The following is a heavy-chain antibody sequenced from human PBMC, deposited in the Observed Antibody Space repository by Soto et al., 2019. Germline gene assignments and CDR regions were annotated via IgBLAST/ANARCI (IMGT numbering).Heavy chain of an antibody. J-gene: IGHJ3*02. D-gene: IGHD3-16*01. V-gene: IGHV3-48*02. Sequence: EGQLVESGGGLVQPGGSLRLSCAASGFTFSYYGTNWVRQAPGKVLEWVSYIFSSTTTIYYADSVKGRFTISRDNAKNSLYLEMNSLGDEDTAVYYCARGWGDVAHDAFDIWGRGTRVTVSS. CDR3: ARGWGDVAHDAFDI. CDR2: IFSSTTTI. CDR1: GFTFSYYG.